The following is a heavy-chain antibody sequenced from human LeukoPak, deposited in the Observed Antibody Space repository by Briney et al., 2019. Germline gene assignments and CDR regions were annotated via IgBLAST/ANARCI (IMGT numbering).Heavy chain of an antibody. J-gene: IGHJ5*02. Sequence: SVKVPCQPSGGTFRRYAISWVRQAPGQGLEWMGGIIPIFGTANYAQKFQGRVTITTDESTSTAYMELSSLRSEDTAVYYCARDGSDYDFWSGSNWFDPWGQGTLVTVSS. D-gene: IGHD3-3*01. CDR2: IIPIFGTA. V-gene: IGHV1-69*05. CDR1: GGTFRRYA. CDR3: ARDGSDYDFWSGSNWFDP.